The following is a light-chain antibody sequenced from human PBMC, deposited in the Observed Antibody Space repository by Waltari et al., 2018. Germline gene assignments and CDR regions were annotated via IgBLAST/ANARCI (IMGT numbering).Light chain of an antibody. J-gene: IGLJ3*02. CDR1: SSGVWRYYH. V-gene: IGLV2-14*02. CDR3: CSYTSSSTPRL. CDR2: EAT. Sequence: QSALTQPASVSGAPGQSITIPCTWASSGVWRYYHCSCYQQHQGKAPKLIVYEATKRPSGVSDRFSGSKSGYTASLTISVLQADDEADYYCCSYTSSSTPRLFGGGTKLTVL.